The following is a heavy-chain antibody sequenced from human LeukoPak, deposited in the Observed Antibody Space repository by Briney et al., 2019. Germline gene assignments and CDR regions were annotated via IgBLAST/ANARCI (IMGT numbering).Heavy chain of an antibody. CDR3: ARALTRGYCTGGVCYRSPGCYDY. CDR2: INHSGST. V-gene: IGHV4-34*01. CDR1: GGSFSGYY. Sequence: PSETLPLTCAVYGGSFSGYYWSWIRQPPGKGLEWIGEINHSGSTNYNPSLKSRVTISVDTSKNQFSLKLSSVTAADTAVYYCARALTRGYCTGGVCYRSPGCYDYWGQGTLVTVSS. J-gene: IGHJ4*02. D-gene: IGHD2-8*02.